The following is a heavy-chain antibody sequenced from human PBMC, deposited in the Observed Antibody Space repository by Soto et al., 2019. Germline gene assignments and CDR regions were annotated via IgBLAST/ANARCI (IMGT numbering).Heavy chain of an antibody. V-gene: IGHV3-23*01. CDR2: ISGSGGST. D-gene: IGHD6-13*01. J-gene: IGHJ4*02. CDR3: AKGATSSWYGGYFDC. CDR1: GFTFSTYA. Sequence: GGSLRLSCAASGFTFSTYAMNWVRRAPGKGLEWVSAISGSGGSTYYADSVKGRFTISRDNSKNTLYLQMNSLRAEDTAVYYCAKGATSSWYGGYFDCWGQGTLVTVSS.